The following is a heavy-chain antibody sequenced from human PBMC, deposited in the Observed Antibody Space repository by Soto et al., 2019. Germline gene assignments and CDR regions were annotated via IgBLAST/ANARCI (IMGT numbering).Heavy chain of an antibody. D-gene: IGHD6-19*01. V-gene: IGHV3-33*01. CDR2: IWYDGSNK. Sequence: PGGSLRLSCAASGFTFSSYGMHWVRQAPGKGLEWVAVIWYDGSNKYYADSVKGRFTISRDNSKNTLYLQMNSLRAEDTAVYYCARDAGYSSGWLTYYYYGMDVWGQGTTVTVSS. CDR1: GFTFSSYG. CDR3: ARDAGYSSGWLTYYYYGMDV. J-gene: IGHJ6*02.